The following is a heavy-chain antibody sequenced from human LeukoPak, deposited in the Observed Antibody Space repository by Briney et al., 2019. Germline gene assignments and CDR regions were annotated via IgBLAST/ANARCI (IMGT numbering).Heavy chain of an antibody. CDR1: GGSISSYY. Sequence: PSETLSLTCTVSGGSISSYYWSWIRQPPGKGLEWIGYTYYSGSTNYNPSLKSRVTISVDTSKNQFSLKLSSVTAADTAVYYCARVRYDILTGTDSWYFDYWGQGTLVTVSS. D-gene: IGHD3-9*01. CDR2: TYYSGST. CDR3: ARVRYDILTGTDSWYFDY. J-gene: IGHJ4*02. V-gene: IGHV4-59*01.